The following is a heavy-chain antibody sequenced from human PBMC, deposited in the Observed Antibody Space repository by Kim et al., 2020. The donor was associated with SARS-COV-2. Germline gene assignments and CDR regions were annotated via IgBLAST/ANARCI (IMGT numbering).Heavy chain of an antibody. V-gene: IGHV3-74*01. J-gene: IGHJ3*02. Sequence: ADSVKGRFTISRDDAKNTLFLQMNSLRAEDTAVYYCARVFYNSGRTNAFDIWGQRTMVTVSS. D-gene: IGHD3-10*01. CDR3: ARVFYNSGRTNAFDI.